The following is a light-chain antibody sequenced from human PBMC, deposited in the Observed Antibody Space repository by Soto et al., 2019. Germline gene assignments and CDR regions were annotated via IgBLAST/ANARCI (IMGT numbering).Light chain of an antibody. CDR1: SGDVGTYDL. CDR2: EAT. J-gene: IGLJ3*02. CDR3: CSFAGSNSWV. V-gene: IGLV2-23*01. Sequence: QSALTQPACVSGSPGQSITISCTGTSGDVGTYDLVSWYQHHPGAAPKLMIYEATRRPSGISNRFSGSKSGNTASLTISGLQAEDEAAYYCCSFAGSNSWVFGGGTKLTVL.